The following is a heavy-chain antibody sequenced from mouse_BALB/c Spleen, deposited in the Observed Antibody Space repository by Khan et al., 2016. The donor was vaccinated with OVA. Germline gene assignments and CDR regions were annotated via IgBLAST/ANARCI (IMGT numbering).Heavy chain of an antibody. D-gene: IGHD2-2*01. CDR3: ARSLVDHHAMDY. CDR2: ISTGGHYT. V-gene: IGHV5-9-3*01. CDR1: GFTFSTYA. J-gene: IGHJ4*01. Sequence: EVELVESGGGLVKPGGSLKLSCSASGFTFSTYAMSWVRQTPEKRLECVATISTGGHYTFYPDSVKGRFTISRDNAKNTLYLQMSSLRSEDTAKYYCARSLVDHHAMDYWGQGTSVTVSS.